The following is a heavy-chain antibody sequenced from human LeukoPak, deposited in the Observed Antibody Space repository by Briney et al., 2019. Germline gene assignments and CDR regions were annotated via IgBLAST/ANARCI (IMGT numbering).Heavy chain of an antibody. CDR2: ISYDGSNK. CDR1: GFTFSSYA. CDR3: AKMPTPRTTQIVAFFDY. D-gene: IGHD2/OR15-2a*01. J-gene: IGHJ4*02. V-gene: IGHV3-30*04. Sequence: GSLRLSCAASGFTFSSYAMHWVRQAPGKGLEWVAVISYDGSNKYYADSVKGRFTISRDNSKNTLYLQMNSLRAEDTAVYYCAKMPTPRTTQIVAFFDYWGQGALVTVSS.